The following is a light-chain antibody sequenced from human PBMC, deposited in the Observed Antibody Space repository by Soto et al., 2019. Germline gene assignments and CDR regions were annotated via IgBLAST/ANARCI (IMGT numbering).Light chain of an antibody. CDR1: QTIGDS. Sequence: DIQVTQSPSTLSASVGDRITITCRTSQTIGDSLAWLQQKPGKAPKLLIYKVSTLQSGVPSRFSGSGSGAEFTLSISSLQPDDFATYYCQQYKEYSKTFGQGTKVDI. CDR3: QQYKEYSKT. J-gene: IGKJ1*01. V-gene: IGKV1-5*03. CDR2: KVS.